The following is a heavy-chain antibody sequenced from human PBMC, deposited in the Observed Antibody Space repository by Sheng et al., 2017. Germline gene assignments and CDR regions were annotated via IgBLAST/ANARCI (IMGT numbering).Heavy chain of an antibody. J-gene: IGHJ4*02. Sequence: QVQMVQSGAEVKKPGSSVKVSCKTSGDSFSNYAINWVRQAPGQGLEWLGGITPIFGLKSLHRSSRTESRLPRKNSPSTAYMELTNLMSDDTAVYYCARGGELVGAITHFDYWGQGTLVTVSS. CDR1: GDSFSNYA. CDR2: ITPIFGL. D-gene: IGHD1-26*01. CDR3: ARGGELVGAITHFDY. V-gene: IGHV1-69*01.